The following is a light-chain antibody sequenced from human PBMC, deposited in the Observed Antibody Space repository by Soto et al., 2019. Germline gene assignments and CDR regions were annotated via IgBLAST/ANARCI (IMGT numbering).Light chain of an antibody. CDR1: QGIRND. CDR2: GAS. V-gene: IGKV1-6*01. CDR3: LQDINYPWT. Sequence: AIQMTQSPSSLSASVGARVTITCRASQGIRNDLGWYQQKPGKPPKVLIYGASNLQSGVPPRFSGSGSGTDFTLAISSLQPEDSATYYCLQDINYPWTFGQGTKVDIK. J-gene: IGKJ1*01.